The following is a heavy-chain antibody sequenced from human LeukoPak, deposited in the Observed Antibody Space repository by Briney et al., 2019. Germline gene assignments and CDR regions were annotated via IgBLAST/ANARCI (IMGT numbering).Heavy chain of an antibody. D-gene: IGHD5-24*01. V-gene: IGHV3-30*14. CDR1: GFTFNDYA. CDR3: ARAHPSPIRPDAAFDI. Sequence: PGRSLRLSCAASGFTFNDYALYWVRQAPGKGLEWVTLISYDGYDKSYADSVRGRFTISRDNSKNTLYLQMNSLRAEDTAVYYCARAHPSPIRPDAAFDIWGQGTMVTVSS. J-gene: IGHJ3*02. CDR2: ISYDGYDK.